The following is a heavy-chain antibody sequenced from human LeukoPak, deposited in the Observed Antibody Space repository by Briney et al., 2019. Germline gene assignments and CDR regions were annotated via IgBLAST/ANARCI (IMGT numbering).Heavy chain of an antibody. Sequence: GGSLRLSCAASGFTFSSYAMHWVRQAPGKGLEWVAVISYDGSNKYYADSVKGRFTISRDNSKNTLYLQMNSLRAEDTAVYSCAGANLWQDFDYWGQGTLVTVSS. V-gene: IGHV3-30*04. CDR1: GFTFSSYA. CDR3: AGANLWQDFDY. D-gene: IGHD2-21*01. J-gene: IGHJ4*02. CDR2: ISYDGSNK.